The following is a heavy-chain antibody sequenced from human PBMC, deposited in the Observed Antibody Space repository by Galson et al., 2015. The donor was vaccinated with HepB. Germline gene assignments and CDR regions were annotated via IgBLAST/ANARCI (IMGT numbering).Heavy chain of an antibody. J-gene: IGHJ4*02. CDR3: AKEGYSGSYQDY. Sequence: SLRLSCAASGFTFDDYAMHWVRHAPGKGLEWVSGISWNSGSIGYADSVKGRFTISRDNAKNSLYLQMNSLRAEDTALYYCAKEGYSGSYQDYWGQGTLVTVSS. D-gene: IGHD1-26*01. CDR1: GFTFDDYA. V-gene: IGHV3-9*01. CDR2: ISWNSGSI.